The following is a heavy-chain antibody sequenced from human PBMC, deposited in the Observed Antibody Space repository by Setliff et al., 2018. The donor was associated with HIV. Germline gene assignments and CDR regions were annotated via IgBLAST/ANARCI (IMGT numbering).Heavy chain of an antibody. D-gene: IGHD1-26*01. CDR3: AKTSVGATGLYAFDI. J-gene: IGHJ3*02. V-gene: IGHV4-61*09. CDR1: GGSIGSGSHY. Sequence: SETLSLTCTVSGGSIGSGSHYWSWIRQPAGKGLAWIGHIYTTGSTNYNPSLKSRVTISADTSNNQFSLRLTSMTAADTAVYYCAKTSVGATGLYAFDIWGQGTMVTVSS. CDR2: IYTTGST.